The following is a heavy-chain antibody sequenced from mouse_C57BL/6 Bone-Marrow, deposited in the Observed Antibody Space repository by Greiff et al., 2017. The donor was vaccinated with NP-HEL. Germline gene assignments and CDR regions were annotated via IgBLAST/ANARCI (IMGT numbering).Heavy chain of an antibody. J-gene: IGHJ2*01. CDR2: IRNKANGYTT. CDR3: ASLYYYGSSSYFDY. V-gene: IGHV7-3*01. Sequence: DVKLVESGGGLVQPGGSLILSCAASGFTFTDYYMSWVRQPPGKALEWLGFIRNKANGYTTEYSASVKGRFTISRDNSQSILYLQMNALRAEDSATYYCASLYYYGSSSYFDYWGQGTTLTVSS. CDR1: GFTFTDYY. D-gene: IGHD1-1*01.